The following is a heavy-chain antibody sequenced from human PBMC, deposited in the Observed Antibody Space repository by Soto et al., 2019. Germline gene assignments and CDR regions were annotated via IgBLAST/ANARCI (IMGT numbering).Heavy chain of an antibody. CDR1: RGSISSISYC. CDR3: AEGGNYYDSSGYYSDYFDY. Sequence: SETLSLTCTVSRGSISSISYCWGWIRQPPGKGLEWIGSISYSGSTNYNPSLKSRVTISVDSSKNQFSLKLSSVTAADTAVYYCAEGGNYYDSSGYYSDYFDYWGQGTLVTVSS. D-gene: IGHD3-22*01. V-gene: IGHV4-39*07. CDR2: ISYSGST. J-gene: IGHJ4*02.